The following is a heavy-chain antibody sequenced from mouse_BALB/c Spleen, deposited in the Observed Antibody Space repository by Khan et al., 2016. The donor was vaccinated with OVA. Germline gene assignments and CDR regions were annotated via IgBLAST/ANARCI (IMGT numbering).Heavy chain of an antibody. D-gene: IGHD1-1*01. V-gene: IGHV1-7*01. CDR3: ARRGLRWDFDY. J-gene: IGHJ2*01. CDR2: INPSTGYT. CDR1: GYTFINYW. Sequence: VQLQESGAELAKPGASVKMSCKASGYTFINYWILWVKQRPGPGLEWIGYINPSTGYTAYNQNFKNKATLTADKSSSTAYMQLSSLTSEDSAVYYCARRGLRWDFDYWGQGTTLTVSS.